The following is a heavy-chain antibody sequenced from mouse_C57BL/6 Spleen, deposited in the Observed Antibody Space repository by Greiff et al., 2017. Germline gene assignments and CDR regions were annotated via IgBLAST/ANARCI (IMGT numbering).Heavy chain of an antibody. D-gene: IGHD1-1*01. Sequence: VESGGGLVKPGGSLKLSCAASGFTFSDYGMHWVRQAPEKGLEWVAYISCGSSTIYYAATVKGRFTISRDNAKNTLFLQMTSLRSEDTAMYYCARSRYYYGSSYWYFDVWGTGTTVTVSS. CDR2: ISCGSSTI. V-gene: IGHV5-17*01. J-gene: IGHJ1*03. CDR3: ARSRYYYGSSYWYFDV. CDR1: GFTFSDYG.